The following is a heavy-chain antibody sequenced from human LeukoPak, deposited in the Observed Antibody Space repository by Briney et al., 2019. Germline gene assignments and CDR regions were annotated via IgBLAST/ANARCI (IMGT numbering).Heavy chain of an antibody. V-gene: IGHV4-59*08. D-gene: IGHD3-16*01. J-gene: IGHJ3*01. CDR3: ARRWVYDKRAFDA. CDR1: GGSISGTYY. Sequence: SETLSLTCTVSGGSISGTYYCSWIRQPPGKGLEWIGYIYYTGTTDSNPSLKSRVTISLDTSKNQFSLNLSSVTAADTAVYYCARRWVYDKRAFDAWGQGTMVTVSS. CDR2: IYYTGTT.